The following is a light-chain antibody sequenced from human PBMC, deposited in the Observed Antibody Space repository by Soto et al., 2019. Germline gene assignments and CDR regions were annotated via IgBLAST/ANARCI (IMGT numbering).Light chain of an antibody. CDR2: DVS. V-gene: IGLV2-14*01. J-gene: IGLJ2*01. CDR3: SSYTSSSTLV. Sequence: QSVLTQHASVSGSPGQSITISCTGTSSDVGGYTYVSWYQQHPGKAPKLMIYDVSNRPSGVSNRFSASKSGNTASLTISGLQAEDEADYYCSSYTSSSTLVFGAGTKLTVL. CDR1: SSDVGGYTY.